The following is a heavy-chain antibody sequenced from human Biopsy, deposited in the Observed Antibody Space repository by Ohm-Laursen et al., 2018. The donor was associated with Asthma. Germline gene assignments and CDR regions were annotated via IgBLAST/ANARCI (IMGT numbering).Heavy chain of an antibody. V-gene: IGHV3-53*01. CDR3: ARGDSSNWSHYYFDY. Sequence: SLRLSCTAPGFAVSRDHMFWVRQAPGKGLDWVSVIYSGGTSHTADSVRGRFTISRDYSKNTLYLQMHSLRAEDTAVYYCARGDSSNWSHYYFDYWGQGTLVTVSS. CDR1: GFAVSRDH. D-gene: IGHD3-22*01. CDR2: IYSGGTS. J-gene: IGHJ4*02.